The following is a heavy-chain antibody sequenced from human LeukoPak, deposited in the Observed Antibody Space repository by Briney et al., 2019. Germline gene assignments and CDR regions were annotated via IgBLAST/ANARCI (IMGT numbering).Heavy chain of an antibody. CDR2: IYPSGRT. Sequence: SGTLSLTRAVFGGSISNSYWWSWVRQPPGKGLEWIGDIYPSGRTKYNPSLKSRVTISVDKSKNQFSLKLSSVTAADTAVYYCARIVYGSGNWFDYWGQGTPVTVSS. J-gene: IGHJ4*02. CDR1: GGSISNSYW. D-gene: IGHD3-10*01. V-gene: IGHV4-4*02. CDR3: ARIVYGSGNWFDY.